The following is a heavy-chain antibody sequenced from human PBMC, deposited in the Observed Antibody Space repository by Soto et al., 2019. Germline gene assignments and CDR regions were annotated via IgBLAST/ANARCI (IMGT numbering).Heavy chain of an antibody. J-gene: IGHJ4*02. CDR1: GFTFSNYA. D-gene: IGHD1-26*01. V-gene: IGHV3-30-3*01. CDR2: ISYDGSNK. Sequence: QVQLVESGGGVVQPGRSLRLSCAASGFTFSNYAMHWVRQAPGKGLEWVAVISYDGSNKYYADSVKGRLTISRDNSKNTLYLQMNRLRAEVTAMYYCARPDVEGGNYPDYWGQGTLVTVSS. CDR3: ARPDVEGGNYPDY.